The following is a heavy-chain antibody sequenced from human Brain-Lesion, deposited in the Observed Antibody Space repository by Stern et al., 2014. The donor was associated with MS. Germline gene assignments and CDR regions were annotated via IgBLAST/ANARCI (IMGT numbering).Heavy chain of an antibody. Sequence: VTLKESGPALVKPTQTLTLTCTLSGVSLTSSGVRVSWIRQPPGQALEWLGRLGWDDDKFYSTSLKTRLTISKDTSKNQVVLTMTNMDPADTATYYCARQRLYYYGSGTEGGLNVWGQGTTVTVSS. V-gene: IGHV2-70*04. CDR3: ARQRLYYYGSGTEGGLNV. D-gene: IGHD3-10*01. CDR2: LGWDDDK. J-gene: IGHJ6*02. CDR1: GVSLTSSGVR.